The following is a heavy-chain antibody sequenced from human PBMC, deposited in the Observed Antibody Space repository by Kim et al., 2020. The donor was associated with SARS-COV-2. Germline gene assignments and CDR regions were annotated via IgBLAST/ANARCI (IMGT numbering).Heavy chain of an antibody. V-gene: IGHV3-23*01. Sequence: GGSLRLSCAASGFTFSSYYMSWIRQAPGKGPEWVSLISGSGSSTYHADSVKGRFAISRDNSKKTLYLQMNSLRAEDTALYYCAKGEGNNWSFFDYWGQGTLGSVSS. D-gene: IGHD1-1*01. CDR3: AKGEGNNWSFFDY. CDR2: ISGSGSST. CDR1: GFTFSSYY. J-gene: IGHJ4*02.